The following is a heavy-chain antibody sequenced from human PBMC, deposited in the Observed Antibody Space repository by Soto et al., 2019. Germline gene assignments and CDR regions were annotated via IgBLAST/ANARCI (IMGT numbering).Heavy chain of an antibody. D-gene: IGHD5-18*01. CDR1: GYNFRNFG. Sequence: QVQLEQSGDAVKKPGASVKVSCKASGYNFRNFGITWVRQASGLGLEWPGWISGYNGRTSSARNFRDRVVLTTDTATNTAYMELRSLTSDDTAIYYCAREGYSSGFDPFDFWGQGTKVTVSS. CDR3: AREGYSSGFDPFDF. CDR2: ISGYNGRT. J-gene: IGHJ3*01. V-gene: IGHV1-18*01.